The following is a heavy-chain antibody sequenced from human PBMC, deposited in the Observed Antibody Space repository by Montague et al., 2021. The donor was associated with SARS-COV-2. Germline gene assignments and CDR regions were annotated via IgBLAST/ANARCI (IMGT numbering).Heavy chain of an antibody. V-gene: IGHV4-59*08. Sequence: SETLSLTCTVSGGSISSYYWGWIRQPPGKGPEWIGYIYYSGSTNYNPSLKSRVTISVDTSKNQFSLKLSSVTAADTAVYYCARTYYDILTGYYNRGAFDIWGQGTMVTVSS. D-gene: IGHD3-9*01. CDR3: ARTYYDILTGYYNRGAFDI. J-gene: IGHJ3*02. CDR2: IYYSGST. CDR1: GGSISSYY.